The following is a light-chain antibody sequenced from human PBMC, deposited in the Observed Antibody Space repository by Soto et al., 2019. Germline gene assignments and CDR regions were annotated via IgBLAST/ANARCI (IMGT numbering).Light chain of an antibody. CDR1: SSDVGGYNY. V-gene: IGLV2-14*01. CDR3: SSYTSSSTV. Sequence: QSALTQPASVSGSPGQSITISCTGTSSDVGGYNYVSWYQQHPGKAPKLMNYEVSNRPSGVSNRFSGSKSGNTASLTISGLQAEDEADYYCSSYTSSSTVFGGGTKLTVL. CDR2: EVS. J-gene: IGLJ3*02.